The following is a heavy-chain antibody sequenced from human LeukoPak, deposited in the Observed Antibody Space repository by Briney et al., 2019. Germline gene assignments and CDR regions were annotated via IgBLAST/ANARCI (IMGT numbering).Heavy chain of an antibody. V-gene: IGHV1-3*01. Sequence: ASVKVSCKTSGFTFTSYAMHWVRQAPGQSLEWMGWINAGNGNTKYAQKFQDRVTITRDTSASTAYMELSSLRSEDTAVYYCAREAWGSSCSDYWGQGTLVTVSP. CDR3: AREAWGSSCSDY. D-gene: IGHD6-13*01. CDR2: INAGNGNT. J-gene: IGHJ4*02. CDR1: GFTFTSYA.